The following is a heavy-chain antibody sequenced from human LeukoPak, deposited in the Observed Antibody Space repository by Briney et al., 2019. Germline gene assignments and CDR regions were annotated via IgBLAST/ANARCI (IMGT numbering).Heavy chain of an antibody. J-gene: IGHJ4*02. D-gene: IGHD3-22*01. V-gene: IGHV3-30*02. Sequence: GRSLRLSCAASGFTFSSYAMHWVRQAPGKGLEWVAFIRYDGNIKYFADSVKGRFTISRDTSKNTLYLQMNSLRAEDTAVYYCAKGRYYDTSGYPIDHWGQGTLVTVSS. CDR3: AKGRYYDTSGYPIDH. CDR1: GFTFSSYA. CDR2: IRYDGNIK.